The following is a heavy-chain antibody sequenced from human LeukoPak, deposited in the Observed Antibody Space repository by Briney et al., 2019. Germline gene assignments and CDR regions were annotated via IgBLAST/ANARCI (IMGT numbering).Heavy chain of an antibody. Sequence: PGGSLRLSCAASGFTFSSYAMHWVRQAPGKGLEGVAVISYDGSNKYYADSVKGRFTISRDNSKNTLYLQMNSLRAEDTAVYYCARSRDTYYDYVWGSYRLYNEFDYWGQGTLVTVSS. J-gene: IGHJ4*02. CDR3: ARSRDTYYDYVWGSYRLYNEFDY. CDR2: ISYDGSNK. V-gene: IGHV3-30-3*01. D-gene: IGHD3-16*02. CDR1: GFTFSSYA.